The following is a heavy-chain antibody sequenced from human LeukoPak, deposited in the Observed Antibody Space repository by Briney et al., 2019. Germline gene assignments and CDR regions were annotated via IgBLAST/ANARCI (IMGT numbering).Heavy chain of an antibody. CDR2: ISGSGGST. CDR3: AKKSYGSGHFDY. V-gene: IGHV3-23*01. J-gene: IGHJ4*02. CDR1: GFTFSSYA. Sequence: PGGSLRLSCAASGFTFSSYAMSWVRQAPGKGLEWVSAISGSGGSTYYADSVKGRFTISRDNSKNTLYLQMNSPRVEDTAVYYCAKKSYGSGHFDYWGQGTLVTVSS. D-gene: IGHD3-10*01.